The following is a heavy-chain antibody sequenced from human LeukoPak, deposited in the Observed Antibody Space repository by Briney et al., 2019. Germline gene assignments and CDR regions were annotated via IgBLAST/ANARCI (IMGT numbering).Heavy chain of an antibody. D-gene: IGHD5-12*01. J-gene: IGHJ6*02. CDR3: ARDHVRRATTYYYYYGMDV. CDR1: GYTFTNYY. Sequence: ASVKVSCKASGYTFTNYYMHWVRQAPGQGLEWMGIINPTGGSTSYAQNFQGRVIVTRDTSISTAYMELSRLRSDDTAVYYCARDHVRRATTYYYYYGMDVWGQGPRSPSP. V-gene: IGHV1-46*01. CDR2: INPTGGST.